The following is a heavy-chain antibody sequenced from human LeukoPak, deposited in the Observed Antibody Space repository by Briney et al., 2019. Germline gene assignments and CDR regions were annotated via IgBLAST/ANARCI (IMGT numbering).Heavy chain of an antibody. CDR1: EFTFSSYW. Sequence: GGSLRLSCAASEFTFSSYWMSWVRQAPGEGLEWVANIKQDGGQIYYLESVKGRFTVSRDNAKNSLYLQMNSLRAEDTAVYYCARLGARQMLEYWGQGTLVTVSS. J-gene: IGHJ4*02. V-gene: IGHV3-7*01. CDR3: ARLGARQMLEY. CDR2: IKQDGGQI.